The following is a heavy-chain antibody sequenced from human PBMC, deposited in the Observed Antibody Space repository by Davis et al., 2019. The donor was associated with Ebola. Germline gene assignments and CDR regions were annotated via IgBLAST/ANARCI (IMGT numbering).Heavy chain of an antibody. CDR1: GGSISSSTYY. J-gene: IGHJ6*02. D-gene: IGHD5-18*01. V-gene: IGHV4-39*01. CDR2: IYNSGST. CDR3: ARPVSPGYTYGYYYYDMDV. Sequence: SETLSLTCAVSGGSISSSTYYWGWIRQPPGKGLEWIGSIYNSGSTYYNPSLESRVTIPVDTSKNQLSLKLTSVTATDTAVYYCARPVSPGYTYGYYYYDMDVWRQGTTVTVSS.